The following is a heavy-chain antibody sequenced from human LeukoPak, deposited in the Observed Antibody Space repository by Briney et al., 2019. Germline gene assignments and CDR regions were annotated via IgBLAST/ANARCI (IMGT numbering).Heavy chain of an antibody. Sequence: GGSLRLSCAASGFTFSSYAMSWVRQAPGKGLEWVSAISGSGGSTYYADSVKGRFTISRDNAKNSLYLQMNSLRAEDTAVYYCARGLPVVVPAAIAYWGQGTLVTAS. CDR1: GFTFSSYA. D-gene: IGHD2-2*02. J-gene: IGHJ4*02. CDR2: ISGSGGST. V-gene: IGHV3-23*01. CDR3: ARGLPVVVPAAIAY.